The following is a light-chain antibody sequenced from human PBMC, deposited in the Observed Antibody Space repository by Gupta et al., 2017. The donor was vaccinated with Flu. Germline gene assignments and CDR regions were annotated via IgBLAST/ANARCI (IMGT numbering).Light chain of an antibody. CDR2: INN. CDR3: DYWADALNVCV. Sequence: RVNIPCSGSSSNIGSNTVNWYQQLQAPDPKRHMVINNQRPSGVHDRFACSKSGTYDSPALTVPQSEDEAEDDCDYWADALNVCVFGGGTKITVL. CDR1: SSNIGSNT. J-gene: IGLJ3*02. V-gene: IGLV1-44*01.